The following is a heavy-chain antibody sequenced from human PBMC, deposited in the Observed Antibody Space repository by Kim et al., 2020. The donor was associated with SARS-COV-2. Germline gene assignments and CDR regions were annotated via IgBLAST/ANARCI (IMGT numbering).Heavy chain of an antibody. J-gene: IGHJ5*02. Sequence: SETLSLTCTVSGGSISSSSYYWGWIRQPPGKGLEWIGSIYYSGSTYYNPSLKSRVTISVDTSKNQFSLKLSSVTAADTAVYYCARVLWWSRGWFDPWGQGTLVTVSS. V-gene: IGHV4-39*07. CDR3: ARVLWWSRGWFDP. D-gene: IGHD2-21*01. CDR2: IYYSGST. CDR1: GGSISSSSYY.